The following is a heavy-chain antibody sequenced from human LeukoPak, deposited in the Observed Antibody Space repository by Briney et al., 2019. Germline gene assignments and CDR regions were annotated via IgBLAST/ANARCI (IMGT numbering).Heavy chain of an antibody. J-gene: IGHJ4*02. CDR2: ISTYNGNT. CDR3: ARDRYYYDRSGYYIFDY. V-gene: IGHV1-18*01. CDR1: GYTFTSYG. D-gene: IGHD3-22*01. Sequence: GASVKVSCKASGYTFTSYGISWVRQAHGQGLEWMGWISTYNGNTNYAQKSQGRVTMTTDTSTSTVYMELRSLRSDDTAVYYCARDRYYYDRSGYYIFDYWGQGTLVTVSS.